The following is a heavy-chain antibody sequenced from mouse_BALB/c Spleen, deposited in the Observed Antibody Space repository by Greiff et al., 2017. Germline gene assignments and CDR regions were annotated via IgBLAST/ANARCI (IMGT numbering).Heavy chain of an antibody. J-gene: IGHJ3*01. D-gene: IGHD2-14*01. CDR1: GFTFSSYT. CDR3: TRDEGYDAWFAD. Sequence: EVHLVASGGGLVKPGGSLKLSCAASGFTFSSYTMSWVRQTPEKRLEWVATISSGGSYTYYPDSVKGRFTISRDNAKNTLYLQMSSLKSEDTAMYYCTRDEGYDAWFADWGQGTLVTVSA. CDR2: ISSGGSYT. V-gene: IGHV5-6-4*01.